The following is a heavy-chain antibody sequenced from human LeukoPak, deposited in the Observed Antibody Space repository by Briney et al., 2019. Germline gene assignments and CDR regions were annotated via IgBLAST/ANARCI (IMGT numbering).Heavy chain of an antibody. V-gene: IGHV3-21*01. CDR3: ARETSSFWSAPWRAFDI. CDR2: ISSSSSYI. D-gene: IGHD3-3*01. J-gene: IGHJ3*02. Sequence: GGSLRLSCAASGLTFSSYSMNWVRQAPGKGLEWVSSISSSSSYIYYADPVKGRFTISRDNAKNSLYLQMNSLRAEDTAVYYCARETSSFWSAPWRAFDIWGQGTMVTVSS. CDR1: GLTFSSYS.